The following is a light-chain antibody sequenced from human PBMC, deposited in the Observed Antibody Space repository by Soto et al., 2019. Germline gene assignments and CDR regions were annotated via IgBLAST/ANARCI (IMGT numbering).Light chain of an antibody. V-gene: IGKV3-15*01. CDR1: QSVSSN. Sequence: EIVMTQSPATLSVSPGERATLSCRASQSVSSNLAWYQQKPGQAPGLLIYGASTRATGIPARFSGSASGTEFTLTISSLQSEDFAVYYCQQYNNWPRTFGQGTKVEIK. J-gene: IGKJ1*01. CDR3: QQYNNWPRT. CDR2: GAS.